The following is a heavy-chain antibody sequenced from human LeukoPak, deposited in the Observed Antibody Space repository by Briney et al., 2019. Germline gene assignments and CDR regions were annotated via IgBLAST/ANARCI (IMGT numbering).Heavy chain of an antibody. CDR2: ISSSSINI. Sequence: GGSLRLSCATSGFTFSGYSMNWVRQAPGKGLEWIAYISSSSINIHYGDSVKGRFTISRDNSKSTLSLQMISLRAEDTALYYCAKGLKTAVGPYMGYHYYMDVWGKGTTVTVSS. CDR1: GFTFSGYS. J-gene: IGHJ6*03. D-gene: IGHD5-18*01. CDR3: AKGLKTAVGPYMGYHYYMDV. V-gene: IGHV3-48*01.